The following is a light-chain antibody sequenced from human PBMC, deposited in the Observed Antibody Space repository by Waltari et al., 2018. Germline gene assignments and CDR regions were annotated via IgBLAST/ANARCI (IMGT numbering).Light chain of an antibody. CDR1: QDISNQ. Sequence: DIQMTQSPSSVSSSVGDTVTIPCQASQDISNQLTWYQQKPGKAPKFLIYDASTLDSGVPSRFSGSGSGTDFTLTVRSLQPEDFATYYCQETNTFPITFGQGTRLEIK. J-gene: IGKJ5*01. V-gene: IGKV1D-12*01. CDR3: QETNTFPIT. CDR2: DAS.